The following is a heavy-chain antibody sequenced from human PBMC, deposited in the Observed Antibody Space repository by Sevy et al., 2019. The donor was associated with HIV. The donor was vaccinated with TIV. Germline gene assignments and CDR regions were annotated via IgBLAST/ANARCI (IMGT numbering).Heavy chain of an antibody. J-gene: IGHJ4*02. V-gene: IGHV4-59*01. D-gene: IGHD3-10*01. CDR1: GGSISSYY. Sequence: SETLSLTCTVSGGSISSYYWSWIRQPPGKGLEWIGYIYYSGGTNYNPSLKSRVTISVDTSKNQFSLKLSSVTAADTAVYYCARLDMVRGTLDYWGQGTLVTVSS. CDR3: ARLDMVRGTLDY. CDR2: IYYSGGT.